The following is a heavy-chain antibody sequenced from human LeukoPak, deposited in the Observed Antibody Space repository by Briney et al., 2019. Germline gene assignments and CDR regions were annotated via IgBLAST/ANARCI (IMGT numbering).Heavy chain of an antibody. CDR3: ARDLYYGSGSYLDY. D-gene: IGHD3-10*01. CDR1: GFTFSKNA. V-gene: IGHV3-23*01. CDR2: LSGSGADT. J-gene: IGHJ4*02. Sequence: GGSLRLSCAASGFTFSKNAMSWVRQAPGKGLEWVSSLSGSGADTYYADSVKGRFTISRDNAKNSLYLQMNSLRAEDTAVYYCARDLYYGSGSYLDYRGQGTLVTVSS.